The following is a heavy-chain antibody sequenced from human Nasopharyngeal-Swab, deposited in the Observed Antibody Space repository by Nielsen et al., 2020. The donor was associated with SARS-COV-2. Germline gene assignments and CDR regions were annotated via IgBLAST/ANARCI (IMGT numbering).Heavy chain of an antibody. CDR1: GFTFSSYS. V-gene: IGHV3-48*02. CDR2: ISSSSSTI. D-gene: IGHD6-19*01. CDR3: ARLSGWYLSLAFDY. Sequence: GESLKISCAASGFTFSSYSMNWVRQAPGKGLEWVSYISSSSSTIYYADSVEGRFTISRDNAKNSLYLQMNSLRDEDTAVYYCARLSGWYLSLAFDYWGQGTLVTVSS. J-gene: IGHJ4*02.